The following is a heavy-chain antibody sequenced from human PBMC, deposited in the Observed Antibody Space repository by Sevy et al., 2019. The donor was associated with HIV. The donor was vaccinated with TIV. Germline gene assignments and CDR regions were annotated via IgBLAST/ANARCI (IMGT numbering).Heavy chain of an antibody. V-gene: IGHV4-38-2*01. J-gene: IGHJ4*02. Sequence: SETLSLTCAVSVYSISSGYYWGWIRQPPGKGLEWIGSIYHSGSTYYNPSLKSRVTISVDTSKNQFSLKLSSVTAADTAVYYCARRGYYDFWSGYIMGGYFDYWGQGTLVTVSS. D-gene: IGHD3-3*01. CDR2: IYHSGST. CDR3: ARRGYYDFWSGYIMGGYFDY. CDR1: VYSISSGYY.